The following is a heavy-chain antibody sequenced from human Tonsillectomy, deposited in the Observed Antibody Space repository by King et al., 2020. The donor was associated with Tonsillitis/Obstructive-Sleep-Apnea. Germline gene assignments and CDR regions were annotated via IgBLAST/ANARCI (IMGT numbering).Heavy chain of an antibody. Sequence: VQLQHWGTGLLKPSETLSLTCAVYGGSFSGYYWSWIRQPPGKGLEWFGEINHSVSTNYNPSLRGRVTISVDTSKNQFSLKLTSVTAADTAVYCCARGRNLDAFDIWGQGTMVTVSS. CDR3: ARGRNLDAFDI. J-gene: IGHJ3*02. V-gene: IGHV4-34*01. CDR2: INHSVST. D-gene: IGHD1-14*01. CDR1: GGSFSGYY.